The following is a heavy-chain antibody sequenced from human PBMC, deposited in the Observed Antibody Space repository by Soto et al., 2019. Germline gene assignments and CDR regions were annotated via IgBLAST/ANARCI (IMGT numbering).Heavy chain of an antibody. CDR2: IGPESGAT. Sequence: ASVKVSCKASGYTFTGHYIHWVRQAPEQGPEWMGEIGPESGATRYAQKFQGRVTMTRDMSITTVYMELNNLSPDDTAVYYCGRGRSGQIVVFFWGQGTLVTVSS. CDR1: GYTFTGHY. J-gene: IGHJ4*02. CDR3: GRGRSGQIVVFF. D-gene: IGHD5-12*01. V-gene: IGHV1-2*02.